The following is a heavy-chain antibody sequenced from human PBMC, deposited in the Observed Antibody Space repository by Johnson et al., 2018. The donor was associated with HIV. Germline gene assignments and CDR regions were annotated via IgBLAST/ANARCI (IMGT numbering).Heavy chain of an antibody. CDR2: IKQDGSEK. CDR3: ARGGWVFDAFDI. V-gene: IGHV3-7*05. J-gene: IGHJ3*02. Sequence: VQLVESGGGLVQPGGSLRLSCAASGFTFSSYWMSWVRQAPGKGLEWVDNIKQDGSEKYYVDSVKGRFTISRDNAKNSRYLQMNSLRAEDTAVYYCARGGWVFDAFDIWGQGTMVTVSS. D-gene: IGHD6-13*01. CDR1: GFTFSSYW.